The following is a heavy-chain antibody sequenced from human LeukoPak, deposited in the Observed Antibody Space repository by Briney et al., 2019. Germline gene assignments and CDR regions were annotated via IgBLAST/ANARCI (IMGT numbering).Heavy chain of an antibody. J-gene: IGHJ4*02. V-gene: IGHV6-1*01. CDR2: TYYRSKWYY. Sequence: SQTLSLTCAISGDSVSSNSAAWNWIRQSPSRGLEWLGRTYYRSKWYYDYAVSVKSRIIINPDTSTNQFSLQLNSVTPEDTAVYYCAREVVIVVVTAVNFDYWGQGILVTVSS. CDR3: AREVVIVVVTAVNFDY. D-gene: IGHD2-21*02. CDR1: GDSVSSNSAA.